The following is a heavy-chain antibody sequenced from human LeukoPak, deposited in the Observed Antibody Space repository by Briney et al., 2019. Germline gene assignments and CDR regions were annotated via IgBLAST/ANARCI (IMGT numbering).Heavy chain of an antibody. D-gene: IGHD1-26*01. Sequence: PGGSLRLSCAASGFIFSSYSMNWVRQAPGKGLEWVSYISSSSSTIYYADSVKGRFTISRDNAKNSLYLQMNSLRDEDTAVYYCARDGREDYYYYGMDVWGQGTTVTVSS. CDR2: ISSSSSTI. V-gene: IGHV3-48*02. CDR3: ARDGREDYYYYGMDV. J-gene: IGHJ6*02. CDR1: GFIFSSYS.